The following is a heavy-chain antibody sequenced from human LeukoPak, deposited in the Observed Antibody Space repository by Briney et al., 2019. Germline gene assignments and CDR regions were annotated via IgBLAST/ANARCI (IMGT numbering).Heavy chain of an antibody. D-gene: IGHD1-26*01. J-gene: IGHJ4*02. CDR1: GGSISSGSYY. V-gene: IGHV4-61*02. Sequence: SETLSLTCTVSGGSISSGSYYWSWIRQPAGKGLEWIGRIYTSGSTNYNPSLKSRVTISVDTSKNQFSLKLSSVTAADTAVYYYARAFSGSYFDYWGQGTLVTVSS. CDR2: IYTSGST. CDR3: ARAFSGSYFDY.